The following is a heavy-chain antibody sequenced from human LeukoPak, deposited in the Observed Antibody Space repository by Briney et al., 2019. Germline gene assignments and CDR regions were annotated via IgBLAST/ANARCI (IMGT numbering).Heavy chain of an antibody. D-gene: IGHD6-13*01. J-gene: IGHJ5*02. V-gene: IGHV1-2*02. CDR2: INPNSGGT. CDR3: ARVIWERSWFHWFDP. Sequence: ASVKVSCKASGYTFTGYYMHWVRQAPGQGLEWMGWINPNSGGTNYAQNFQSRVTMTRDTSISTAYMELSRLRSDDTAVYYCARVIWERSWFHWFDPWGQGTLVTASS. CDR1: GYTFTGYY.